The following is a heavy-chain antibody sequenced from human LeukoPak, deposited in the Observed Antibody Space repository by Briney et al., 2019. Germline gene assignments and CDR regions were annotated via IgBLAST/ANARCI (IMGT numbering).Heavy chain of an antibody. CDR1: GGSISIYY. CDR3: ARYDVWGSYRAFDY. D-gene: IGHD3-16*02. V-gene: IGHV4-59*08. J-gene: IGHJ4*02. Sequence: RPSETLSLTCTVSGGSISIYYWSWIRQPPGKGLEWIGYIYDSGSTNYNPSLKSRVTISVDTSKNQFSLKLSSVTAADTAVYYCARYDVWGSYRAFDYWDQGTLVTVSS. CDR2: IYDSGST.